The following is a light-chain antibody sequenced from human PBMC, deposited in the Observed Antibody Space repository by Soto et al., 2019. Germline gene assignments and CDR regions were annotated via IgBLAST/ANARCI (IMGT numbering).Light chain of an antibody. CDR1: QSVSSY. V-gene: IGKV3-11*01. Sequence: EIVLTRSQVTLSLSPGERATHSFRVSQSVSSYLAWYQQKPGQAPRLLIYDASNRATGIPARFSGSGSGTDFTLTISSLEPEDFAVYYCQQRSNWPTFGGGTKVDI. CDR3: QQRSNWPT. CDR2: DAS. J-gene: IGKJ4*01.